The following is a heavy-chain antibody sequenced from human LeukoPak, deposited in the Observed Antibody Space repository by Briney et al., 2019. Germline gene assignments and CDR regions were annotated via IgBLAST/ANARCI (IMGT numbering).Heavy chain of an antibody. CDR1: GLTFRSYA. CDR3: ARADYPDY. V-gene: IGHV3-30*03. CDR2: ISFDGTSK. J-gene: IGHJ4*02. Sequence: GGSLRLSCAASGLTFRSYAMHWVRQSPGKGLEWVAIISFDGTSKYHADSVKGRFTISRDNFKNTLYLQMNSLRVEDTAVYYCARADYPDYWGQGTLVTVSS. D-gene: IGHD4/OR15-4a*01.